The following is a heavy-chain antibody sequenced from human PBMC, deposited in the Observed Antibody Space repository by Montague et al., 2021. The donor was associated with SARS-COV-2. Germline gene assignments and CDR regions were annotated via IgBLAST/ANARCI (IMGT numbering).Heavy chain of an antibody. CDR2: ISSSSSYI. Sequence: SLRLYCAASGFTFSSYNMNWVRQAPGKGLEWVSSISSSSSYIYYADSVKGRFTISRDNAKNSLYLQMNSLRAEDTAVYYCARDPLDYGLWSSGSYYNAYYYYYGMDVWGQGTTVTVSS. D-gene: IGHD3-10*01. CDR1: GFTFSSYN. V-gene: IGHV3-21*01. CDR3: ARDPLDYGLWSSGSYYNAYYYYYGMDV. J-gene: IGHJ6*02.